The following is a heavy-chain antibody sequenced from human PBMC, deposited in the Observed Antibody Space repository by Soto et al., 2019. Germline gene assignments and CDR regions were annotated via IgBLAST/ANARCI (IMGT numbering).Heavy chain of an antibody. CDR2: IYYSGST. CDR1: GGSISSYY. CDR3: ARELPNGSLDY. J-gene: IGHJ4*02. D-gene: IGHD2-8*01. Sequence: SETLSLTCTVSGGSISSYYWSWIRQPPGKGLEWIGYIYYSGSTNYNPSLKSRVTISVDTSKNQFSLKLSSVTAADTAVYYCARELPNGSLDYWGQGTLVTVS. V-gene: IGHV4-59*01.